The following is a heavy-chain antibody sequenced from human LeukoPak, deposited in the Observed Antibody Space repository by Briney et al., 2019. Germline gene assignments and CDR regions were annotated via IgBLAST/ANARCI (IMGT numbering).Heavy chain of an antibody. CDR1: GVSISSGAYY. V-gene: IGHV4-30-4*08. J-gene: IGHJ4*02. CDR2: ISYSGST. CDR3: ARGEGYSSSWYLDY. D-gene: IGHD6-13*01. Sequence: SQTLSLTCTVSGVSISSGAYYWTWVRQHPGKGLERIGYISYSGSTYYNPSLKSRVTISVDTSKNQFSLKLSSVTAADTAVYYCARGEGYSSSWYLDYWGQGTLVTVSS.